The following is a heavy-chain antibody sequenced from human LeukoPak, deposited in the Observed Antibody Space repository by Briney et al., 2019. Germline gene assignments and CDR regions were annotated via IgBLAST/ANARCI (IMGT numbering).Heavy chain of an antibody. CDR3: ATSESQTRFDY. D-gene: IGHD1/OR15-1a*01. V-gene: IGHV5-51*01. J-gene: IGHJ4*02. CDR2: IYPGDSET. Sequence: GESLKISCKGSGYSFTSYWIGWVRQMPGKGLEWMGIIYPGDSETRYSPSFQGQVTISADKSTSTAYLQWSSLKASDSAMYYCATSESQTRFDYWGQGTPATVSS. CDR1: GYSFTSYW.